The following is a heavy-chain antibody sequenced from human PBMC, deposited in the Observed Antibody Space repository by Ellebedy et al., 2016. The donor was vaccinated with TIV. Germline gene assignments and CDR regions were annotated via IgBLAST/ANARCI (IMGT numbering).Heavy chain of an antibody. CDR1: GFTFSTHV. Sequence: PGGSLRLSCAASGFTFSTHVIHWVRQAPGKGLEWVAVVWYDESTKNYADSVKGRLTISRDNAKNTLYLQMNSLRAEDTAVYYCAREQVGYSGYDPLDYWGQGTLVTVSS. D-gene: IGHD5-12*01. J-gene: IGHJ4*02. CDR3: AREQVGYSGYDPLDY. CDR2: VWYDESTK. V-gene: IGHV3-33*01.